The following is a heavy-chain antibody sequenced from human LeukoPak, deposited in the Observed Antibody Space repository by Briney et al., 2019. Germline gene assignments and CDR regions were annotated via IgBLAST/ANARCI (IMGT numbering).Heavy chain of an antibody. CDR2: IYSGGST. J-gene: IGHJ6*03. CDR3: ARDKETYNYYNYYMDV. V-gene: IGHV3-66*01. Sequence: PGGSLRLSCAASGFTVSSNYMSWVRQAPGKGLEWVSVIYSGGSTYYADSVKGRFTISRDNSKNTLYLQMNSLRAEDTAVYYCARDKETYNYYNYYMDVWGKGTTVTISS. CDR1: GFTVSSNY. D-gene: IGHD4-11*01.